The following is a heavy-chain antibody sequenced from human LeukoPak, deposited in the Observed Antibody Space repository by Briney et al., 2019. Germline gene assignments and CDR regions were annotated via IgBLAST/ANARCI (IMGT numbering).Heavy chain of an antibody. D-gene: IGHD3-3*01. Sequence: ASVKVSCKASGYTFSTYYMHWVRQAPGQGPEWMGIINPSGGSTSYAQKFQGRVTMTRDTSTSTVYMELSSLRSEDTAVYYCAKSEQSMGYDFWSGKPDYYFDYWGQGTLVTVSS. CDR1: GYTFSTYY. CDR2: INPSGGST. V-gene: IGHV1-46*01. J-gene: IGHJ4*02. CDR3: AKSEQSMGYDFWSGKPDYYFDY.